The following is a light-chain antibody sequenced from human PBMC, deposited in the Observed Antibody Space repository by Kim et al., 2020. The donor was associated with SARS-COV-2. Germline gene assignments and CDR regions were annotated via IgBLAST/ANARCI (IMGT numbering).Light chain of an antibody. V-gene: IGKV1-5*03. Sequence: SESVGDRVTITCRASQSIGSWLAWYQQKPGMAPKLLIYKASSLESGVPSRFSGSGSGTEFTLPISSLQPDDFATYHCQQYDTYWTFGQGTKVDIK. CDR3: QQYDTYWT. CDR2: KAS. CDR1: QSIGSW. J-gene: IGKJ1*01.